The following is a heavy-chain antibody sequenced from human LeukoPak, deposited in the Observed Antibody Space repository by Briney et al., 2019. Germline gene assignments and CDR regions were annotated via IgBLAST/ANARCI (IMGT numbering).Heavy chain of an antibody. V-gene: IGHV1-46*01. J-gene: IGHJ4*02. D-gene: IGHD2-21*01. CDR3: ARAYLDVMVNY. Sequence: ASVKVSCKASGYTFTRYSMHWVRQAPGQGLEWMGVIDPAGGTTNYAQKFQDRVTVTRDTSTSTVYLDLSSLRSEDTAVYYCARAYLDVMVNYWGQGTLVTVSS. CDR2: IDPAGGTT. CDR1: GYTFTRYS.